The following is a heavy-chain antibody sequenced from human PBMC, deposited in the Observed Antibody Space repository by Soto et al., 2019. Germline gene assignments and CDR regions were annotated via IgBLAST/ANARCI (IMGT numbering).Heavy chain of an antibody. V-gene: IGHV3-53*01. Sequence: GWSLRLSCAASGFTVSSNYMSWVRQAPGKGLEWVSVIYSGGSTYYADSVKGRFTISRDNSKNTLYLQMNSLRAEDTAVYYCARASGGSGSYYKGNYYYYYGMDVWGQGTTVTVSS. CDR2: IYSGGST. CDR3: ARASGGSGSYYKGNYYYYYGMDV. J-gene: IGHJ6*02. D-gene: IGHD3-10*01. CDR1: GFTVSSNY.